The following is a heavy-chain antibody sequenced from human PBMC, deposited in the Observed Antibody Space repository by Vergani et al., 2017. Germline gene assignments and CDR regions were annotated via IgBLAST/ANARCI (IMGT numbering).Heavy chain of an antibody. CDR1: GFSFSDHY. CDR2: ISNSGNTI. CDR3: ARDHRDYNNYPGTFDI. J-gene: IGHJ3*02. D-gene: IGHD5-24*01. V-gene: IGHV3-11*01. Sequence: VLLVESGGALVQPGGSLRLSCAASGFSFSDHYMTWIRQAPGKGLEWVSYISNSGNTIEYADSVKGRFSISRDNAKSSLFLQMDSLRAEDTAVYYCARDHRDYNNYPGTFDIWGQGSMVTVSS.